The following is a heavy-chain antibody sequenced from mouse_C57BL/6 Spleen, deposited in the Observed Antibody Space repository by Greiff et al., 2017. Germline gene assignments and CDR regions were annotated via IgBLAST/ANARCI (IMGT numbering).Heavy chain of an antibody. J-gene: IGHJ2*01. CDR1: GYAFTNYL. CDR2: INPGSGGT. V-gene: IGHV1-54*01. D-gene: IGHD4-1*01. Sequence: VQLQQSGAELVRPGTSVKVSCKASGYAFTNYLIEWVKQRPGQGLEGIGVINPGSGGTNYNEKFKGKATLTADKSSSTAYMQLSSLTSEDSAVYFCARSNWAFDYWGQGTTLTVSS. CDR3: ARSNWAFDY.